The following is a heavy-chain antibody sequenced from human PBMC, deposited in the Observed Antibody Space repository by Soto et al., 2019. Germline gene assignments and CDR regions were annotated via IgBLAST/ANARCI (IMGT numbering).Heavy chain of an antibody. CDR1: GFAFGGFT. CDR2: ISGSAAGT. Sequence: VQVLESGGGLVQPGGSLRLSCSVSGFAFGGFTMTWVRQAPGKGLEWVSSISGSAAGTYYADSVQGRFTISRDNSKSPLSLQLNSLRVDDTAEYYCTRGGVGTTGSCDFWGQGTLVAVSS. CDR3: TRGGVGTTGSCDF. J-gene: IGHJ4*02. D-gene: IGHD6-13*01. V-gene: IGHV3-23*01.